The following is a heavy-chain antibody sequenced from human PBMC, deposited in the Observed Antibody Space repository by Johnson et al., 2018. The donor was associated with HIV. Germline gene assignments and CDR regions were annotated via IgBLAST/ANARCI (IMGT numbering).Heavy chain of an antibody. D-gene: IGHD6-13*01. CDR2: LWYDGSKN. CDR3: AKCIWGSSWFDAFDI. J-gene: IGHJ3*02. V-gene: IGHV3-33*06. Sequence: QVQLVESGGGVVQPGRSLRLSCAASGFTFSNYGMHWVRQAPGKGLEWVAGLWYDGSKNNYADSARGRFTISRDNSKNTLHLQMNSLRVEDTAVYYCAKCIWGSSWFDAFDIWGQGTMVTVSS. CDR1: GFTFSNYG.